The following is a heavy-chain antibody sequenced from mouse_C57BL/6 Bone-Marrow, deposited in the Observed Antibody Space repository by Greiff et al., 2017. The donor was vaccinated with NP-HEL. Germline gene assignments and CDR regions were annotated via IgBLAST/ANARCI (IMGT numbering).Heavy chain of an antibody. CDR3: ARREGSTMATTQVYFDY. V-gene: IGHV14-3*01. D-gene: IGHD2-2*01. CDR2: IDPANGNT. Sequence: EVQLVESVAELVRPGASVKLSCTASGFNITNTYMHWVKQRPEQGLEWIGRIDPANGNTKYAPKFQGKATITADTSSNTAYLQLSSLTSEDTAIYYCARREGSTMATTQVYFDYWGQGTTLTVSS. J-gene: IGHJ2*01. CDR1: GFNITNTY.